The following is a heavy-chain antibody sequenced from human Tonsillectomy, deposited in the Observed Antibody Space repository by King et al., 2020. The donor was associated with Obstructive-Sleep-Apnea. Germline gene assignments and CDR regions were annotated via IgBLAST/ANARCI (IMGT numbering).Heavy chain of an antibody. CDR3: ARVTTPYDFWSGYYGHFDY. CDR1: GFTFSSYS. D-gene: IGHD3-3*01. J-gene: IGHJ4*02. Sequence: QLVQSGGGLVKPGGSLRLSCAASGFTFSSYSMNWVRQAPGKGLEWVSSISSSTSYIYYADSVKGRFTISRDNAKNSLYLQMNSLRAEDTAVYYCARVTTPYDFWSGYYGHFDYWGQGTLVTVSS. V-gene: IGHV3-21*01. CDR2: ISSSTSYI.